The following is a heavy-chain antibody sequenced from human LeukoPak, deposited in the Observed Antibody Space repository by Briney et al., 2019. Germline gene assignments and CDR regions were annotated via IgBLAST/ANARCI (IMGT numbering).Heavy chain of an antibody. CDR1: GFTFSTYA. J-gene: IGHJ3*02. CDR3: ASRYCTSTNCYAFDI. CDR2: ISGDGRRT. D-gene: IGHD2-2*01. V-gene: IGHV3-30*04. Sequence: TGGSLRLSCSVSGFTFSTYAMHWGRQAPGKGLEWLAIISGDGRRTYHADSVKGRFTISRDNSENTLYLQMNSLRAEDTAVYYCASRYCTSTNCYAFDIWGQGTMVTVSS.